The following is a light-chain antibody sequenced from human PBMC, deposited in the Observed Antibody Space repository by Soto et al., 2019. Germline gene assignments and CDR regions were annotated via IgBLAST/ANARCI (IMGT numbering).Light chain of an antibody. V-gene: IGKV2-24*01. CDR2: KVS. CDR1: QSLEHSDGNTY. J-gene: IGKJ2*01. Sequence: DVVLTQTPLSSPVTLGQPASISCRSSQSLEHSDGNTYLSWLHQRPGQPPRLLIYKVSNRFSGVPDRFSGSGAGTDVTLKISGVEAEDVGIYYCMQATQYKPYTFGQGTKLEIK. CDR3: MQATQYKPYT.